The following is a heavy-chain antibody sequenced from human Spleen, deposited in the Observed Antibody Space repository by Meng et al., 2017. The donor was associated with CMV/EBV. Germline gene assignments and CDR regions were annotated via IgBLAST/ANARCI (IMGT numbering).Heavy chain of an antibody. D-gene: IGHD1-7*01. V-gene: IGHV3-21*01. Sequence: ETLSLTCTVSGGSISSNRYYWGWIRQPPGKGLEWVSSISSSSSYIFYADSVKGRFTISRDNAKNSLYLQMNSLRAEDTAVYYCASRQEPWLELPQDHYHYHGMDVWGQGTTVTVSS. J-gene: IGHJ6*02. CDR2: ISSSSSYI. CDR3: ASRQEPWLELPQDHYHYHGMDV. CDR1: GGSISSNR.